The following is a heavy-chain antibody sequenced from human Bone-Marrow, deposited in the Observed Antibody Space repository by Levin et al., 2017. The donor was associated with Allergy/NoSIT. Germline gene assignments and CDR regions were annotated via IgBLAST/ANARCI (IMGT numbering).Heavy chain of an antibody. CDR3: TSGLGLVVTGTVPRYFDY. Sequence: PGGSLRLSCQASGNSFTGYYIHWVRQAPGQGPEWMAWINPSSGATHYAQKFQGRVTVTSDTSINTAYMEMRTLRSDDTAVYFCTSGLGLVVTGTVPRYFDYWGQGTLVTVSS. J-gene: IGHJ4*02. V-gene: IGHV1-2*02. CDR2: INPSSGAT. D-gene: IGHD6-19*01. CDR1: GNSFTGYY.